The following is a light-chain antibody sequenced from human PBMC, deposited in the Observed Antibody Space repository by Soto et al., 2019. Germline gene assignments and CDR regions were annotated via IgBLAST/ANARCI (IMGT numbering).Light chain of an antibody. CDR2: SND. V-gene: IGLV1-44*01. Sequence: QAVVTQPPSASGTPGQRVTISCSGSSSNIGSNTVNWYQQLPGTAPKLLIYSNDQRPSGVPDRFSGSKSGTSASLAISGLQSKDEADYSCAAWDDSLNGYVIGTGTKLTV. J-gene: IGLJ1*01. CDR1: SSNIGSNT. CDR3: AAWDDSLNGYV.